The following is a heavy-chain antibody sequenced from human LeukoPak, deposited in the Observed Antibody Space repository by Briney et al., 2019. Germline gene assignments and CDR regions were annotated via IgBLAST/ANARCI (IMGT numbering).Heavy chain of an antibody. CDR2: IWYDGSNK. V-gene: IGHV3-33*01. CDR1: GFTFSSYG. Sequence: GGSLRLSCAASGFTFSSYGMHWVRQAPGKGLEWVAVIWYDGSNKYYADSVKGRFTISRDNSKNTLYLQMNSLGAEDTAVYYCARDYGTAMVENWFDPWGQGTLVTVSS. J-gene: IGHJ5*02. CDR3: ARDYGTAMVENWFDP. D-gene: IGHD5-18*01.